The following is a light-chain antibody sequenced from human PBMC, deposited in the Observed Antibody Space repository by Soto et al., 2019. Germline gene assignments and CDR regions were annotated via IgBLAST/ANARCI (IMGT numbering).Light chain of an antibody. CDR3: QQYKNRPSWT. J-gene: IGKJ1*01. CDR1: QSVSSN. CDR2: GAS. V-gene: IGKV3-15*01. Sequence: EIVMTQSPATLSVSPGERATLSCRASQSVSSNLAWYQQKPGQAPRLLIYGASTRATGIPARLSGSGSGTEFTLTISSLQSEDFAVYYCQQYKNRPSWTFGQGTKVEIK.